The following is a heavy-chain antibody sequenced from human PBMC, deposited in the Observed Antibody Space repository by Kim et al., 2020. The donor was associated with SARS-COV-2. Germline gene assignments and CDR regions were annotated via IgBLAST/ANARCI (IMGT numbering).Heavy chain of an antibody. V-gene: IGHV3-21*01. CDR1: GFTFSSYS. D-gene: IGHD1-1*01. Sequence: GGSLRLSCAASGFTFSSYSMNWVRQAPGKGLEWVSSISSSSSYIYYADSVKGRFTISRDNAKNSLYLQMNSLRAEDTAVYYCAREVWNLRRRGFDYWGQGTLVTVSS. CDR2: ISSSSSYI. J-gene: IGHJ4*02. CDR3: AREVWNLRRRGFDY.